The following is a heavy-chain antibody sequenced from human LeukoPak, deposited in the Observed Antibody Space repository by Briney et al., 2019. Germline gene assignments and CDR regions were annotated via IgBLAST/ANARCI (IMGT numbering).Heavy chain of an antibody. CDR3: ARSAKCSSSSLVAPGGRTEHFQH. Sequence: GGSLRLSCAASGFTFSSYWMHWVRQAPGKGLVWVSRINSDGSSTSYADSVKGRFTISRDNAKNTLYLQMNSLRAEDTAVYYCARSAKCSSSSLVAPGGRTEHFQHWGQGTLVTVSS. V-gene: IGHV3-74*01. J-gene: IGHJ1*01. CDR1: GFTFSSYW. CDR2: INSDGSST. D-gene: IGHD6-6*01.